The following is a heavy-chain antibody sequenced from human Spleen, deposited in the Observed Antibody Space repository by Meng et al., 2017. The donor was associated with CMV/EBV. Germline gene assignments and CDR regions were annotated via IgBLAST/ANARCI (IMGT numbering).Heavy chain of an antibody. J-gene: IGHJ4*02. D-gene: IGHD1-14*01. CDR1: GFTFSDFG. CDR2: TRLDGSKT. CDR3: ARDLRGNRSPMNPLFEY. Sequence: GGSLRLSCASSGFTFSDFGIHWVRQSPGRGLEWVSFTRLDGSKTYYAEFLKGRFTVSRDNARNTIYLQMNSMRLEDAAVYYCARDLRGNRSPMNPLFEYWGQGTLVTVSS. V-gene: IGHV3-30*02.